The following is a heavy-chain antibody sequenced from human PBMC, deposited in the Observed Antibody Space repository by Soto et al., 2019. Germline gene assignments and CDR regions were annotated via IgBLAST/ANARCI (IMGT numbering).Heavy chain of an antibody. Sequence: QVLLVQSGAEVKKPGSSVKVSCTSSGGPFSSYGISWVRQVPGQGLEWLGGIIPLFGTPSYARNFQDRLTITADESTTTAYMELSSLTSEDTAIYFCARDGTIPMANFDFWGQGTLVTVSS. CDR1: GGPFSSYG. CDR3: ARDGTIPMANFDF. V-gene: IGHV1-69*01. D-gene: IGHD1-1*01. CDR2: IIPLFGTP. J-gene: IGHJ4*02.